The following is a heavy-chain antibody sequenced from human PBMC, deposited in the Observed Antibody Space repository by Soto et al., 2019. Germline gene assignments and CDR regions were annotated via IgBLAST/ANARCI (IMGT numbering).Heavy chain of an antibody. J-gene: IGHJ4*02. V-gene: IGHV3-30*04. CDR3: ATDGSSRYYFDY. CDR2: ISYHGRNI. Sequence: GGSLRLSCAASVFTFSSTAMHWVRQAPGKGLEWVSLISYHGRNIFYANSVKGRFTISRDNSKNTLYLHMNSLRTEDTAVYFCATDGSSRYYFDYWGQGTLVTVSS. CDR1: VFTFSSTA.